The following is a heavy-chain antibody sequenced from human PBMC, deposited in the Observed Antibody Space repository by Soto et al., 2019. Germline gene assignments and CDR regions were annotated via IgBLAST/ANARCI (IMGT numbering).Heavy chain of an antibody. J-gene: IGHJ4*02. Sequence: PGGSLRLSCVASGFTFIPYGMNWVRQAPGKGLEWVSYISGTSSTIYYAGSVKGRFTISRDNAKNSLYLQMNSLKDEDTAVYYCARGRGNYYNPGTDIDYWGQGALVTVSS. D-gene: IGHD1-26*01. V-gene: IGHV3-48*02. CDR1: GFTFIPYG. CDR2: ISGTSSTI. CDR3: ARGRGNYYNPGTDIDY.